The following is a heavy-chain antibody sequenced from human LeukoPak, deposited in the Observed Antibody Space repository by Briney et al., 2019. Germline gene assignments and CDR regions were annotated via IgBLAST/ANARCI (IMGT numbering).Heavy chain of an antibody. CDR3: ARDGSSGYKDY. D-gene: IGHD3-22*01. V-gene: IGHV3-13*01. Sequence: GGSLRVSCAASGVTLSSYDMQWVRQDTGKGLEWVSAIGTAGDTYYPGSVKGRFTISRENAKNSLYLQMNSLRAEDTAVYYCARDGSSGYKDYWGQGTLVTVSS. CDR1: GVTLSSYD. CDR2: IGTAGDT. J-gene: IGHJ4*02.